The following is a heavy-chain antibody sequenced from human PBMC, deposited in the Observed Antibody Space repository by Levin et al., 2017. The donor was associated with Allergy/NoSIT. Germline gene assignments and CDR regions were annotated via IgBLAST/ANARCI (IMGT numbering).Heavy chain of an antibody. CDR2: ISYDGSDK. D-gene: IGHD6-19*01. Sequence: GGSLRLSCAASGFTFSSYGMHWVRQAPGKGLEWVAVISYDGSDKYYADSVKGRFTISRDNSKNTLYMQMNSLRAEDTAIYYCALIAVAGTGEDYWGQGTLVTVSS. CDR3: ALIAVAGTGEDY. V-gene: IGHV3-30*03. CDR1: GFTFSSYG. J-gene: IGHJ4*02.